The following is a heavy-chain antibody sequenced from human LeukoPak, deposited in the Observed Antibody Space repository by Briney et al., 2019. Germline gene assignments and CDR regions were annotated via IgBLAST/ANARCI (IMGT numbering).Heavy chain of an antibody. D-gene: IGHD6-13*01. CDR3: ARDPVVASPGPFYYHYMGV. V-gene: IGHV3-53*01. Sequence: GGSLRLSCAASGFAVSSNYMSWGRQPPGKGLEWLSLIDSSGNTFYADSVKGRFTISRDYLKNTLFLQMNSLRAEDTALYYCARDPVVASPGPFYYHYMGVWGKGTTVTVSS. CDR2: IDSSGNT. J-gene: IGHJ6*03. CDR1: GFAVSSNY.